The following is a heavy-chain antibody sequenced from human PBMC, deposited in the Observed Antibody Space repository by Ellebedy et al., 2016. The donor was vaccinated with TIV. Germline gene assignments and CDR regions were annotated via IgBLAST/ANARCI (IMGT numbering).Heavy chain of an antibody. J-gene: IGHJ4*02. V-gene: IGHV3-48*02. CDR2: ISSSSSPI. CDR1: GFSFSSFG. CDR3: TRELGIRLATIVLDY. D-gene: IGHD2/OR15-2a*01. Sequence: GESLKISXVASGFSFSSFGMNWVRQAPGKGLEWVSYISSSSSPIHYADSVKGRFTISRDNAKNSLYLQMSSLRDDDTAVYYCTRELGIRLATIVLDYWGQGALVTVSS.